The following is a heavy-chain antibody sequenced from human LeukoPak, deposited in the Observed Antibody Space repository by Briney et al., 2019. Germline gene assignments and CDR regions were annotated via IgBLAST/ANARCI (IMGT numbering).Heavy chain of an antibody. CDR2: IGSNGGST. Sequence: GGSLRLPCAASGFTFRSYAMHWVRQAPGKGLEYISGIGSNGGSTSYADAVKGRFIISRDNSKNTLYLQMGSLTHEDMAVYFCARGTSDSPGIDYWGQGTLVTVSS. J-gene: IGHJ4*02. V-gene: IGHV3-64*02. CDR1: GFTFRSYA. CDR3: ARGTSDSPGIDY. D-gene: IGHD1-14*01.